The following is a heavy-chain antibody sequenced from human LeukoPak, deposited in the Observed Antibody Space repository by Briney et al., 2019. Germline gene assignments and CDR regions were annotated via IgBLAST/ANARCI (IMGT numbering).Heavy chain of an antibody. J-gene: IGHJ4*02. CDR3: AKDSNWGPYYFDY. V-gene: IGHV3-30*02. D-gene: IGHD7-27*01. Sequence: GGSLRLSCVASGFTFSTYGMQWVRQAPGKGLEWVAFIRYDGRNKYYADSVKGRFTISRDNSKNTLYLQMNSLRAEDTAVYYCAKDSNWGPYYFDYWGQGTLVTVSS. CDR2: IRYDGRNK. CDR1: GFTFSTYG.